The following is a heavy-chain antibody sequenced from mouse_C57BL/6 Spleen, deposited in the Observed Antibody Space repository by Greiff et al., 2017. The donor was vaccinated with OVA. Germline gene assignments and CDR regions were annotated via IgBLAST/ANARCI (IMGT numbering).Heavy chain of an antibody. Sequence: VQLQQPGAELVKPGASVKLSCKASGYTFTSYWMQWVKQRPGQGLEWIGELDPSDRYTNYNPKFKGKASLTVDTSSSTAYMQLSSLTSEDSAVYYCARTLPYYYARDYWGKGTSVTVSS. D-gene: IGHD2-10*01. J-gene: IGHJ4*01. V-gene: IGHV1-50*01. CDR1: GYTFTSYW. CDR2: LDPSDRYT. CDR3: ARTLPYYYARDY.